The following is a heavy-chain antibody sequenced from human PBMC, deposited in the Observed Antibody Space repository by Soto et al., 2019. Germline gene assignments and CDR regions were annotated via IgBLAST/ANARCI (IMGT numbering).Heavy chain of an antibody. V-gene: IGHV4-4*07. CDR1: GGSMSNFY. J-gene: IGHJ5*02. Sequence: PSETLSLTCSVSGGSMSNFYWSWIRKTAGKGLEWMGRVYATGTSDYNPSLRSRIAMSVDISKKTFSLRLRSVTAADTGVYYCVRDGSKTLRDCFDPWGQGILVTAPQ. D-gene: IGHD4-17*01. CDR2: VYATGTS. CDR3: VRDGSKTLRDCFDP.